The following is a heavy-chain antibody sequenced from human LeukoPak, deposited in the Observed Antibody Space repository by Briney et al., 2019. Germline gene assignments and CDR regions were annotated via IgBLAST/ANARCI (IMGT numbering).Heavy chain of an antibody. D-gene: IGHD3-22*01. CDR3: ARDRGYDSSGYYYVYDAFDI. CDR1: GYSFTSYW. V-gene: IGHV5-51*01. Sequence: GESLKISCKGSGYSFTSYWIGWVRQMPGKGLEWMGIIYPGDSDTRYSPSFQGQVTISADKSISTACLQWSSLKASDTAMYYCARDRGYDSSGYYYVYDAFDIWGQGTMVTVSS. J-gene: IGHJ3*02. CDR2: IYPGDSDT.